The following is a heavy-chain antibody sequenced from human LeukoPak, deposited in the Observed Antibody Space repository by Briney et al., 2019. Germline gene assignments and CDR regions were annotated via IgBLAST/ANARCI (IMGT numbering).Heavy chain of an antibody. Sequence: ASVKVSCKASGYTFTSYGINWVRQATGQGLEWMGWMNPNSGNTGYAQKFQGRVTMTRNTSISTAYMELSSLRSEDTAVYYCARATSLYRIVGATSTVYGMDVWGQGTTVTVSS. CDR2: MNPNSGNT. D-gene: IGHD1-26*01. CDR3: ARATSLYRIVGATSTVYGMDV. V-gene: IGHV1-8*01. J-gene: IGHJ6*02. CDR1: GYTFTSYG.